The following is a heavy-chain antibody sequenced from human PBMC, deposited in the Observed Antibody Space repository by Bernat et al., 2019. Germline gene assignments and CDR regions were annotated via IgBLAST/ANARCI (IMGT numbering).Heavy chain of an antibody. CDR3: SRPGGSYVFRGFDS. V-gene: IGHV3-23*01. D-gene: IGHD1-26*01. CDR2: IGGSDGNT. CDR1: GFTFSNYA. J-gene: IGHJ4*02. Sequence: EVQLLESGGGLVQPGGSLRPPCAASGFTFSNYAMSWVRQAPGKGLEWVSAIGGSDGNTYYADSVKGRFTISRDNSKNILYLQMNSLRAEDTAVYSCSRPGGSYVFRGFDSWGQGTLVTVSS.